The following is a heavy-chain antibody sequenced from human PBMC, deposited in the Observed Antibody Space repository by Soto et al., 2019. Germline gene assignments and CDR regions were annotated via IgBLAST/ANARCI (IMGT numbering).Heavy chain of an antibody. Sequence: PGGSLRLSCAASGYICSRYAMSWVRQALGKGLECVSSITGGAGTTDLADSVKCRFTISRDNSKNTLYLQMNSLRADDTAVYYCAKAGSGATVYNFHYGMDVWGQGTTVTVSS. CDR3: AKAGSGATVYNFHYGMDV. CDR1: GYICSRYA. J-gene: IGHJ6*02. CDR2: ITGGAGTT. D-gene: IGHD6-19*01. V-gene: IGHV3-23*01.